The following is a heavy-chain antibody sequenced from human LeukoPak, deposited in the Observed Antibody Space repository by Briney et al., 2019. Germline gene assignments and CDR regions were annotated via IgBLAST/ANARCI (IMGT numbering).Heavy chain of an antibody. Sequence: GASVKPSCKASGSTFTSYGISWVRQAPGQRLKWMGWISAYNGSRNYAQKLQGRVTMTTDTSTSTAYMELRSLRSDDTAVYYCARDEVYSSSWYDYWGQGTLVTVSS. V-gene: IGHV1-18*01. CDR3: ARDEVYSSSWYDY. CDR1: GSTFTSYG. J-gene: IGHJ4*02. D-gene: IGHD6-13*01. CDR2: ISAYNGSR.